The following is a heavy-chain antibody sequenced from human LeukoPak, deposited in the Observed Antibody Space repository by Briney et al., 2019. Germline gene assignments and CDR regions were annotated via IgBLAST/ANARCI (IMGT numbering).Heavy chain of an antibody. CDR3: ARAGYGGNSYYYYYYYMDV. V-gene: IGHV3-20*04. CDR2: INWNGGST. J-gene: IGHJ6*03. Sequence: PGGSLRLSCAASGFTFDDYGMSWVRQAPGKGLEWVSGINWNGGSTGYADSVKGRFTISRDNAKNSLYLQMNSLRAEDTALYYCARAGYGGNSYYYYYYYMDVWGKGTTVPVSS. CDR1: GFTFDDYG. D-gene: IGHD4-23*01.